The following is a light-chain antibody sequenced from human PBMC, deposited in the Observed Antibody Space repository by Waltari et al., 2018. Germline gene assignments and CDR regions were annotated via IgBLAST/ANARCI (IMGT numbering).Light chain of an antibody. J-gene: IGLJ1*01. CDR3: QSYDSSLSGSF. CDR1: SSTIGAGFD. CDR2: GNS. Sequence: QSVLTQPPSVSGAPGQRVTISCTGSSSTIGAGFDVHWYQQLPGPAPKLLIYGNSNRPSGVPDRFSGSKSGTSASLAITGLQAEDEADYYCQSYDSSLSGSFFGTGTKVTVL. V-gene: IGLV1-40*01.